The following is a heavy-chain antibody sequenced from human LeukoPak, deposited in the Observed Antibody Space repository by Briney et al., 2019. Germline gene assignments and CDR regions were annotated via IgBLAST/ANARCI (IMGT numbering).Heavy chain of an antibody. Sequence: GGSLRLSCAASGFTFSSYAMNWVRQAPGKGLEWVSAISGSGGSAYYADSVKGRFTLSRDNSKNTLYLQINSLRDEDTAVYYCAKDTRSSGPRGCFDYWGQGTLVTVSS. CDR3: AKDTRSSGPRGCFDY. V-gene: IGHV3-23*01. CDR1: GFTFSSYA. CDR2: ISGSGGSA. D-gene: IGHD3-10*01. J-gene: IGHJ4*02.